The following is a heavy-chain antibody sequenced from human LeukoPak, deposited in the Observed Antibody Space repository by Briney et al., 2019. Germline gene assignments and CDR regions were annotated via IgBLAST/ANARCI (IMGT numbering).Heavy chain of an antibody. V-gene: IGHV4-61*02. Sequence: SETLSLTCTVSGGSISSGSYNWSWIRQPAGKGLEWIGRIYTSGSTNYNPSLKSRVTISVDTSKNQFSLKLSSVTAADTAVYYCARDRFGELLVDYWGQETLVTVSS. CDR1: GGSISSGSYN. J-gene: IGHJ4*02. CDR2: IYTSGST. D-gene: IGHD3-10*01. CDR3: ARDRFGELLVDY.